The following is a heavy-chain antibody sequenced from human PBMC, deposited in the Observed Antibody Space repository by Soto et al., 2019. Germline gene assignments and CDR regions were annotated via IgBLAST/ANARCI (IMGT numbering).Heavy chain of an antibody. CDR3: ARDPAHLPDSSGYYTVDP. V-gene: IGHV1-8*01. CDR1: GYTFTSYD. J-gene: IGHJ5*02. Sequence: ASVKVSCKASGYTFTSYDINWVRQATGQGLGWMGWMNPNSGNTGYAQKFQGRVTMTRNTSISTAYMELSSLRAEDTAVYYCARDPAHLPDSSGYYTVDPWGQGTLVTVSS. D-gene: IGHD3-22*01. CDR2: MNPNSGNT.